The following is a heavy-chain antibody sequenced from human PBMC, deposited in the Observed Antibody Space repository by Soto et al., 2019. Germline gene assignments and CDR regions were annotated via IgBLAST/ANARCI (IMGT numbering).Heavy chain of an antibody. CDR1: GFTVSSNY. D-gene: IGHD2-2*01. CDR2: IYSGGST. V-gene: IGHV3-66*01. CDR3: ARVPVVPAARYYYYYMDV. Sequence: EVQLVESGGGLVQPGASLRLSCAASGFTVSSNYMSWVRQAPGKGLEWVSVIYSGGSTYYADSVKGRFTISRDNSKNTLYLQMNSLRAEDTAVYYCARVPVVPAARYYYYYMDVWGKGTTVTVSS. J-gene: IGHJ6*03.